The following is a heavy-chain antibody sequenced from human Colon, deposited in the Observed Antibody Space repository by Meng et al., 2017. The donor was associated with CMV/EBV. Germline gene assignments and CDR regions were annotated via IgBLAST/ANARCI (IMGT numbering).Heavy chain of an antibody. V-gene: IGHV3-30*18. CDR1: GFKFSYHT. CDR2: ISYDGSTK. D-gene: IGHD6-19*01. J-gene: IGHJ4*02. CDR3: AKENVAVAGTSFDY. Sequence: GESLKISCAASGFKFSYHTMHWVRQAPGKGLEWVALISYDGSTKYYVDSVKGRFNISRDNSDNTVYLQMDSLRRDDSGTYYCAKENVAVAGTSFDYWGPGARVTVSS.